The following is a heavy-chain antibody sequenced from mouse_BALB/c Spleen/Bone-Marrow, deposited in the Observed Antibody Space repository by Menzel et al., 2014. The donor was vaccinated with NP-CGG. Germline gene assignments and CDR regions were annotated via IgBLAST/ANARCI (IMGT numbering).Heavy chain of an antibody. CDR2: IYYSGTI. J-gene: IGHJ2*01. Sequence: DVKLVESGPGLVKPSQTVSLTCTVTGISITTGNYRWSWTRQFPGNKLEWIGYIYYSGTITYNPSLTSRTTITRDTSKNQFFLEMNSLTAEDTATYYCARELYYFDYWGQGTTLTVSS. CDR3: ARELYYFDY. V-gene: IGHV3-5*02. CDR1: GISITTGNYR.